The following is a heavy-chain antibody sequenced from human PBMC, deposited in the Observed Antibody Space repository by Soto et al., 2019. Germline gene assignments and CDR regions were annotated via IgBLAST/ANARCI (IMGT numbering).Heavy chain of an antibody. J-gene: IGHJ1*01. D-gene: IGHD3-10*01. CDR3: AVTPPDVRGVIKGYFQH. V-gene: IGHV1-3*01. Sequence: GASVKVSCKASGYTFTSYAMHWVRQAPGQRLEWMGWINAGNGNTKYSQKFQGRVTITRDTSASTAYMELSSLRSEDTAVYYCAVTPPDVRGVIKGYFQHWGQGILVTVSX. CDR1: GYTFTSYA. CDR2: INAGNGNT.